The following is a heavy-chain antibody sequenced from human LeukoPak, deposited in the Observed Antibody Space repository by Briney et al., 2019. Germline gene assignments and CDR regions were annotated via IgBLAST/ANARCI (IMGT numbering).Heavy chain of an antibody. CDR1: GFTFSSYA. V-gene: IGHV3-23*01. CDR2: ISGGGGST. D-gene: IGHD5-18*01. CDR3: ARRGHGYGSPFDY. J-gene: IGHJ4*02. Sequence: GGSLRLSCAASGFTFSSYAMSWVRQAPGKGLEWVSTISGGGGSTYYADSVKGRFTISRDNSKNTLDLQMSSLRAEDTAVYYCARRGHGYGSPFDYWGQGTLVTVSS.